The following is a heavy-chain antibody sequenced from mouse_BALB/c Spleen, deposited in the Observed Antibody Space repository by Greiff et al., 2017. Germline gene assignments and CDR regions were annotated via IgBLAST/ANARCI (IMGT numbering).Heavy chain of an antibody. V-gene: IGHV10-1*02. CDR1: GFTFNTYA. CDR2: IRSKSNNYAT. D-gene: IGHD1-1*01. Sequence: EVKLVESGGGLVQPKGSLKLSCAASGFTFNTYAMNWVRQAPGKGLEWVARIRSKSNNYATYYADSVKDRFTISRDDSQSMLYLQMNNLKTEDTAMYYCVRQGDYYGSSLDYWGQGTTLTVSS. CDR3: VRQGDYYGSSLDY. J-gene: IGHJ2*01.